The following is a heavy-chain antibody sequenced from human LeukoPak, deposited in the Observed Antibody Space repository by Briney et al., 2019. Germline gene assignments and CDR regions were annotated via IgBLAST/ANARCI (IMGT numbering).Heavy chain of an antibody. CDR3: ARAPEKPARPFGAFDY. J-gene: IGHJ4*02. V-gene: IGHV4-4*07. Sequence: SETLSLTCTVSGGSISSYYWSWIRQPAGKGLEWIGRIYTSGSTNYNPSLKSRVTMSVDTSKNQFSLKLSSVTAADTAVYYCARAPEKPARPFGAFDYWGQGTLVTVSS. CDR1: GGSISSYY. D-gene: IGHD6-6*01. CDR2: IYTSGST.